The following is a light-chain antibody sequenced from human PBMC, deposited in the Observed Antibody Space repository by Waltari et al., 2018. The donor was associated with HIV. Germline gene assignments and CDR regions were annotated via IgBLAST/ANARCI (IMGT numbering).Light chain of an antibody. CDR3: SSYTSSSTLV. CDR1: SSDVGGYHY. Sequence: QSALTQPASVSGSPGQSITISCTGTSSDVGGYHYVSWYQQHPGKAPKLMIYAVSNRPSGVSNRFSGSKSDNTASLTISGLQAEDEADYYCSSYTSSSTLVFGGGTKLTVL. J-gene: IGLJ2*01. CDR2: AVS. V-gene: IGLV2-14*01.